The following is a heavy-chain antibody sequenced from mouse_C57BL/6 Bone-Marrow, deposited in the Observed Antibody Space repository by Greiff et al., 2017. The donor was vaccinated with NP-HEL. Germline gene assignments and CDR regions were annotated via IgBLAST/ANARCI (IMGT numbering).Heavy chain of an antibody. CDR2: ICSGGSYT. CDR3: ASPYDYDVAWFAY. V-gene: IGHV5-6*01. D-gene: IGHD2-4*01. Sequence: EVLLVESGRDLVKPGGSLKLSCAASGFTFSSYGMSWVRQTPDKRLEWVATICSGGSYTYYPDSVKGRFTLSRDNAKNTLYLQMSSLKSEDTAMYGCASPYDYDVAWFAYGGQGTLVTVSA. CDR1: GFTFSSYG. J-gene: IGHJ3*01.